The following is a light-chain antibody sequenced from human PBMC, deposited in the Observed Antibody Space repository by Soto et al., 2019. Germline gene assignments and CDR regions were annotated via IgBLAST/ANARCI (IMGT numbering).Light chain of an antibody. CDR3: QQSHSAPLT. CDR2: AAS. CDR1: QSINSY. J-gene: IGKJ1*01. Sequence: DIQMTQSPSSLSASVGDRVTITCRASQSINSYLNWYQQKPGRAPKLLIYAASSLQSGVPSRFSGSGSGIDFTLTISSLQSEDFTTYYCQQSHSAPLTFGQGTKVDIK. V-gene: IGKV1-39*01.